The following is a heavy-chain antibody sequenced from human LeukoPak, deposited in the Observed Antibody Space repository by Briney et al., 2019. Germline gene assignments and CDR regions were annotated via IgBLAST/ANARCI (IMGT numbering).Heavy chain of an antibody. CDR3: ATDSAGFDT. V-gene: IGHV3-11*01. CDR2: INIGGTNT. J-gene: IGHJ5*02. Sequence: GGSLRLSCAASGFTFSDHYMSWIRQAPGKGLEWLSYINIGGTNTHYADSVKGRFTISRDNAKKSLYLEMTNLRAEDTAVYYCATDSAGFDTWGQGVLVTVSS. CDR1: GFTFSDHY.